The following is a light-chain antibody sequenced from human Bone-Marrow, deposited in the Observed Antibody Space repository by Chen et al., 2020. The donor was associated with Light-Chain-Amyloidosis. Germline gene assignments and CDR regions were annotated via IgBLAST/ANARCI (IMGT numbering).Light chain of an antibody. Sequence: NFMLTQTHSVSESPAQTVIILCTRCSGSMATNYVQWYQQRPAISPTTVINEDAQRPSGVPDRFSGSIDRSANSASLTIAGLKTEDEADYDCQSYQGSSQGVFGGGTKLTVL. V-gene: IGLV6-57*01. CDR1: SGSMATNY. J-gene: IGLJ3*02. CDR2: EDA. CDR3: QSYQGSSQGV.